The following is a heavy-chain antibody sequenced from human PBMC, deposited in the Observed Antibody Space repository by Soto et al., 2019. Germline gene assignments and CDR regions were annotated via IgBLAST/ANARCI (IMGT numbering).Heavy chain of an antibody. CDR2: IFYTGNT. D-gene: IGHD1-1*01. J-gene: IGHJ6*02. V-gene: IGHV4-61*08. CDR1: GGSVSIGDYS. Sequence: QVQLQESGPGLMKPSETLSLTCTVSGGSVSIGDYSWTWIRQPPVKGLEWIGYIFYTGNTNYSPSLKSRVTMSVDRSRNQFSLRLSSVTAADTAVYYCARDWERRRMDVWGQGTTVTVSS. CDR3: ARDWERRRMDV.